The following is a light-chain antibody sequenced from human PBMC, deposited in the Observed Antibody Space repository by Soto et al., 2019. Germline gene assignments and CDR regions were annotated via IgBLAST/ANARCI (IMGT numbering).Light chain of an antibody. J-gene: IGKJ4*01. CDR1: QSISSW. V-gene: IGKV1-5*03. Sequence: DIQMTQSPSTLSASVGDRVTITCRASQSISSWLAWYQQRPGKAPNLLIHTASTLKSGVPSRFIGSGSGTEFTLTISSLQPDDFAAYYCQHYEFNSGLTFVGGTKVEI. CDR3: QHYEFNSGLT. CDR2: TAS.